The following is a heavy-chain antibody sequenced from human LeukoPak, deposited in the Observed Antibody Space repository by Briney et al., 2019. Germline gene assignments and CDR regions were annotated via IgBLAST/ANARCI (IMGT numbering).Heavy chain of an antibody. CDR2: IYPSGTT. CDR3: ARGQGVVAENYFDC. CDR1: GGSISSGSYY. V-gene: IGHV4-61*02. D-gene: IGHD5-12*01. Sequence: SETLSLTCTVSGGSISSGSYYWSWIRQPAGKGLEWIGRIYPSGTTNYNPSLKSRVTISVDTSKNQFSLKLRSVTAADTAVYYCARGQGVVAENYFDCWGQGTLVTVSS. J-gene: IGHJ4*02.